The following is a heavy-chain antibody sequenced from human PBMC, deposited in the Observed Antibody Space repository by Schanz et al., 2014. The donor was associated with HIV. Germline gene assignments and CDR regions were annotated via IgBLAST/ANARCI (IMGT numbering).Heavy chain of an antibody. Sequence: QVQLVQSGPEVKKPGASVRVSCETSGYTFSDYDINWVRQAPGQGLEWMGWVNPESGNTGMADTFLAVLRLTRLTSTGTAYMELDSLRSEDTAIYYCVRAASFHFDKEGYYRNWYFDFWGRGTLVAVSS. CDR3: VRAASFHFDKEGYYRNWYFDF. J-gene: IGHJ2*01. CDR2: VNPESGNT. CDR1: GYTFSDYD. V-gene: IGHV1-8*02. D-gene: IGHD1-26*01.